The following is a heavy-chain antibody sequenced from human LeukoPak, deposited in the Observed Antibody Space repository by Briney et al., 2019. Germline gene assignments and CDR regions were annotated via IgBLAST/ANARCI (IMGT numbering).Heavy chain of an antibody. Sequence: GSLRLSCAASGFTFSSYSMNWVRQAPGKGLEWIGSIYYSGSTYYNPSLKSRVTISVDTSKNQFSLKLSSVTAADTAVYYCARLAWLVRGWFDPWGQGTLVTVSS. J-gene: IGHJ5*02. CDR2: IYYSGST. CDR1: GFTFSSYS. V-gene: IGHV4-39*07. CDR3: ARLAWLVRGWFDP. D-gene: IGHD6-19*01.